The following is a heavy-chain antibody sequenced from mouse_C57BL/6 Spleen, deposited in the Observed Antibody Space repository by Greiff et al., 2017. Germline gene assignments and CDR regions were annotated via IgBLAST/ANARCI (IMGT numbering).Heavy chain of an antibody. D-gene: IGHD2-3*01. CDR3: ARCSDGYYFDY. CDR1: GYTFTSYW. Sequence: VQLQQPGAELVKPGASVKLSCKASGYTFTSYWMHWVKQRPGRGLEWIGMIDPNSGGTKYNEKFKGKATLTVDKPSSTTYMQLSSLTSEDSAVYYCARCSDGYYFDYWGQGTTLTVSS. J-gene: IGHJ2*01. V-gene: IGHV1-72*01. CDR2: IDPNSGGT.